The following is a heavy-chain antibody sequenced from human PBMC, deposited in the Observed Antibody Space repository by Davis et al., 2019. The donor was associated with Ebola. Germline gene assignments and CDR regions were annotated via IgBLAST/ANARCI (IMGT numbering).Heavy chain of an antibody. V-gene: IGHV3-74*01. CDR2: INPDGSFT. J-gene: IGHJ4*02. CDR1: GFTFSRYW. D-gene: IGHD2-8*01. Sequence: GESLKISCAASGFTFSRYWMHWVRQAPGKGLVWVSRINPDGSFTDYADSVKGRFSISRDSTSNTLYLQMNSLRAEDTALYYCARDGSNWAFDQWGRGTLVTVSS. CDR3: ARDGSNWAFDQ.